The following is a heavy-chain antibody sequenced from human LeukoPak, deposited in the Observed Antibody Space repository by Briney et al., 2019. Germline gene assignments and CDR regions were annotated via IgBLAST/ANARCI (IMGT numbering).Heavy chain of an antibody. CDR2: INHSGST. CDR3: ARGRDSGSSRDFDY. J-gene: IGHJ4*02. D-gene: IGHD3-10*01. CDR1: GGSFSGYY. V-gene: IGHV4-34*01. Sequence: SETLSLTCAVYGGSFSGYYWSWIRQPPGKGLEWIGEINHSGSTNYNPSLKSRVTISVDTSKNQFSLKLSSVTAADTAVYYCARGRDSGSSRDFDYWGQGTLVTVSS.